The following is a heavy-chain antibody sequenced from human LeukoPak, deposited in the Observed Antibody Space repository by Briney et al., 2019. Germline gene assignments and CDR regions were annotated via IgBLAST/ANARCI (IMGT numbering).Heavy chain of an antibody. CDR3: ARQTTGSFQWTFDN. V-gene: IGHV4-39*02. Sequence: TSETLSLTCTVSGFYIYTGGYYWGWIRRPPEKGLEWIGTTHYSGETFYNPTLKSRVTMSVDTSRNHFSLRLDSVTAADTAVYYCARQTTGSFQWTFDNWGLGTLVTVSS. CDR2: THYSGET. CDR1: GFYIYTGGYY. D-gene: IGHD1-26*01. J-gene: IGHJ4*02.